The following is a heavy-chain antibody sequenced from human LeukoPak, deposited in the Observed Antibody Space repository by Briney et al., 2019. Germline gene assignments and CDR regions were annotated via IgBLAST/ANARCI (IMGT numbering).Heavy chain of an antibody. D-gene: IGHD2-2*02. CDR1: GGSIRSGGYY. CDR3: ARAGDPRYCSSTSCYSSVTNLYYYYMDV. J-gene: IGHJ6*03. CDR2: IYYSGRT. Sequence: SLTLSPTFTVSGGSIRSGGYYWSSIRHHPGKGREWIGYIYYSGRTHYNPPLKSRDTISVDTSKNQFSLKLSSVTAADTAVYYCARAGDPRYCSSTSCYSSVTNLYYYYMDVWGKGTTVTVSS. V-gene: IGHV4-31*03.